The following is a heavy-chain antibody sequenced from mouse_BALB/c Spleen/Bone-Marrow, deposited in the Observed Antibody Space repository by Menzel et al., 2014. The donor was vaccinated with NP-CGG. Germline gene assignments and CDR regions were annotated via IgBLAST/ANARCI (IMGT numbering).Heavy chain of an antibody. CDR3: ARSELGGFAF. Sequence: VQLQQSGPELVKPGASVKISCKTSGYTFTEYPMHWVKQSHGKSLEWLGGINPDNGGTAYNQKFKGKATLTVDKSSSTAYLELRSLTSKDSAVFYCARSELGGFAFWGQGTLVTITA. D-gene: IGHD4-1*01. J-gene: IGHJ3*01. CDR2: INPDNGGT. CDR1: GYTFTEYP. V-gene: IGHV1-18*01.